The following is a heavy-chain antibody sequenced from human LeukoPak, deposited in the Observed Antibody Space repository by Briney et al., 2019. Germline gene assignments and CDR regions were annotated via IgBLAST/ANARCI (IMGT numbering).Heavy chain of an antibody. CDR3: AKKFPGAVAAGPDY. CDR2: IGSDNKP. D-gene: IGHD6-6*01. J-gene: IGHJ4*02. Sequence: PGGSLRLSCEASGFTFSAYAMTWVRQAPGKGLEWVSSIGSDNKPHYSESVKGRFAISRDDSKNTLYLQMNSLRGEDTAVYYCAKKFPGAVAAGPDYWGQGTLVTVSS. V-gene: IGHV3-23*05. CDR1: GFTFSAYA.